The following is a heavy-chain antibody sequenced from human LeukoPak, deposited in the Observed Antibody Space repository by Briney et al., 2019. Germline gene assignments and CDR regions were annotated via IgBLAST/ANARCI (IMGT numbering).Heavy chain of an antibody. J-gene: IGHJ4*02. V-gene: IGHV3-23*01. CDR2: ISGSGGST. CDR3: AKDSYGYGYYYFDY. Sequence: GGSLRLSCAASGFTFSSYAMSWVRQAPGKGLDWVSAISGSGGSTYYADSVKGRFTISRDNSKNTLYLQMNSLRAEDTAVYYCAKDSYGYGYYYFDYWGQGTLVTVSS. CDR1: GFTFSSYA. D-gene: IGHD5-18*01.